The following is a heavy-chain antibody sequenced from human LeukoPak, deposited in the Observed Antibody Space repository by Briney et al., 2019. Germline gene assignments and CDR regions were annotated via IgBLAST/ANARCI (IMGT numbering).Heavy chain of an antibody. Sequence: GASVKVSCKASGYTFTSYGIGWVRQAPGQGLEWMGWISAYNGNTNYAQKLQGRVTMTTDTSTSTAYMELRSLRSDDTAVYYCARGVDTYDYGPNGMDVWGQGTTVTVSS. D-gene: IGHD4-17*01. CDR3: ARGVDTYDYGPNGMDV. J-gene: IGHJ6*02. CDR1: GYTFTSYG. CDR2: ISAYNGNT. V-gene: IGHV1-18*01.